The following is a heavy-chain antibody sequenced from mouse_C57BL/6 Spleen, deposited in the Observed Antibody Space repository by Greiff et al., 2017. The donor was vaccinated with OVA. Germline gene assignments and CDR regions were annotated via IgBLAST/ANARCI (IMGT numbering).Heavy chain of an antibody. D-gene: IGHD1-1*01. CDR1: GYTFTTYP. J-gene: IGHJ4*01. CDR3: AISSYAAMDY. V-gene: IGHV1-47*01. CDR2: FHPYNDDT. Sequence: VNVVESGAELVKPGASVKMSCKASGYTFTTYPIEWMKQNHGKSLEWIGNFHPYNDDTKYNEKFKGKATLTVEKSSSTVYLELSRLTSDDSAVYYCAISSYAAMDYWGQGTSVTVSS.